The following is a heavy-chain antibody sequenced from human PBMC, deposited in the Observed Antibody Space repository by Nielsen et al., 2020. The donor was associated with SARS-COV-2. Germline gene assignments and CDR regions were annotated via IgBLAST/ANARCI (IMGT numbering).Heavy chain of an antibody. Sequence: SETLSLTCTISGDCVSSSSAAWNWIRQSPSRGLEWLGRTYYRSKWYNDYAVTMKSRITINPDTSKNQFYLHLNSVTPEDTAVYYCARARGAYGYYYYYYYTDVWGKGTTVTVSS. CDR3: ARARGAYGYYYYYYYTDV. V-gene: IGHV6-1*01. CDR2: TYYRSKWYN. CDR1: GDCVSSSSAA. J-gene: IGHJ6*03. D-gene: IGHD5-12*01.